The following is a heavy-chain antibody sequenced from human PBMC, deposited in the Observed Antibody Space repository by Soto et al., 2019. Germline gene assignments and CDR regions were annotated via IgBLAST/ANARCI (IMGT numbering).Heavy chain of an antibody. V-gene: IGHV4-30-2*01. CDR2: TYHSGST. CDR3: ARLAGHYYYYGMDV. J-gene: IGHJ6*02. CDR1: GGSISSGGYS. Sequence: SGKFSASETLSLTCAVSGGSISSGGYSWSWIRQPPGKGLEWIGYTYHSGSTYYNPSLKSRVTISIDRSKNQFSLKLSSVTAADTAVYYCARLAGHYYYYGMDVWGQGTTVTV.